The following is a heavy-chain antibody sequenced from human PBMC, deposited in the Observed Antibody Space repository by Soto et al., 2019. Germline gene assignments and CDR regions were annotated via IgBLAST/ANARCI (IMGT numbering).Heavy chain of an antibody. CDR3: ARDLFGYSYGYLDY. CDR2: IIPIFGTA. D-gene: IGHD5-18*01. V-gene: IGHV1-69*13. CDR1: GVTFSSYA. J-gene: IGHJ4*02. Sequence: GSSVKVSCKASGVTFSSYAISWVRQAPGQGLEWMGGIIPIFGTANYAQKFQGRVTITADESTSTAYMELSSLRSEDTAVYYCARDLFGYSYGYLDYWGQGTLVTVSS.